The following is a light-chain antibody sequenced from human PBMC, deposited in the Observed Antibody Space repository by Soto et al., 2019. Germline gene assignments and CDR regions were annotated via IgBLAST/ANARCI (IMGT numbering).Light chain of an antibody. V-gene: IGKV3-20*01. CDR2: GAS. CDR1: ESVSSSF. CDR3: HQFATSRT. Sequence: EIVMTQSPATLSVSPGQRATLSCRASESVSSSFLAWYQQKPGQAPRLLIYGASSRAAGIPDRFSGSGSGTDFTLTISSLEPEDFAVYYCHQFATSRTFGQGTKVDIK. J-gene: IGKJ1*01.